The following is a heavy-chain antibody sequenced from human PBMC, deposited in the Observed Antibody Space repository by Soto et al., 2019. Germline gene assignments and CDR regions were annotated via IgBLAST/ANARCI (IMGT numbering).Heavy chain of an antibody. Sequence: QVQLVQSGAEVKKPGASVKVSCKASGYSFTNYTIHWVRQAPGQRLEWLGWINAGNANTKYSQNFQGRVTIARDTSASTAYMELRSLRSEDTAVYYCARDLSDSGSYDSWGQGTLVTVSS. CDR1: GYSFTNYT. V-gene: IGHV1-3*01. CDR2: INAGNANT. D-gene: IGHD1-26*01. CDR3: ARDLSDSGSYDS. J-gene: IGHJ4*02.